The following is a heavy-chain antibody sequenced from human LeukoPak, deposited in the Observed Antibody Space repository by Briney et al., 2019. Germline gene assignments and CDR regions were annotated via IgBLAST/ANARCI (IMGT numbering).Heavy chain of an antibody. Sequence: SETLSLTCAVYGGSFSGYYWSWIRQPPGKGLEWIGEINHSGSTNYNPSLKSRVTISVDTSKNQFSLKLSSVTAADTAVYYCARGRYIWSYWGQGTLVTVSS. CDR2: INHSGST. CDR1: GGSFSGYY. D-gene: IGHD3-9*01. J-gene: IGHJ4*02. V-gene: IGHV4-34*01. CDR3: ARGRYIWSY.